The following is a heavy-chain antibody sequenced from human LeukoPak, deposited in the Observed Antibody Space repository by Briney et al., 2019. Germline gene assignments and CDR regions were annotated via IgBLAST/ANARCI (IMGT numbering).Heavy chain of an antibody. D-gene: IGHD1-26*01. V-gene: IGHV4-59*01. J-gene: IGHJ4*02. CDR1: GGSISSYY. CDR3: ARDLSVGAKPDLGFDY. Sequence: SETLSLTCTVSGGSISSYYWSWIRQPPGKGLEWIGYIYYSGSTNYNPSLKSRVTISVDTSKNQFSLKLSSVTAADTAVYYCARDLSVGAKPDLGFDYWGQGIQVTVSS. CDR2: IYYSGST.